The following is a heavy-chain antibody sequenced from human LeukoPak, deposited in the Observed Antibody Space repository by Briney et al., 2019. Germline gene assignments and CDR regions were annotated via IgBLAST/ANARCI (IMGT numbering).Heavy chain of an antibody. J-gene: IGHJ4*02. Sequence: PGGSLRLSCAASGFTFSSYEMHWGRQAPGKGLEWVSYLSSSGSTIYYADSVRGRFTISRDNAKNSLYLQMSSLRAEDTAVYYCAREGSYYFDYWGQGTLVTVSS. CDR3: AREGSYYFDY. CDR1: GFTFSSYE. CDR2: LSSSGSTI. V-gene: IGHV3-48*03.